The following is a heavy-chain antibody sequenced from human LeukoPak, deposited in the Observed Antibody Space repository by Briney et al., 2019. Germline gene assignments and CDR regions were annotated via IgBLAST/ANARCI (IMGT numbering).Heavy chain of an antibody. Sequence: PSETLSLTCAVYGGSFSGYYWSWIRQPPGKGLEWIGEINHSGSTNYNPSLKSRVTISVDTSKDQSSLKLSSVTAADTAVYYCARGQWLRALDYWGQGTLVSVSS. D-gene: IGHD5-12*01. V-gene: IGHV4-34*01. CDR1: GGSFSGYY. J-gene: IGHJ4*02. CDR2: INHSGST. CDR3: ARGQWLRALDY.